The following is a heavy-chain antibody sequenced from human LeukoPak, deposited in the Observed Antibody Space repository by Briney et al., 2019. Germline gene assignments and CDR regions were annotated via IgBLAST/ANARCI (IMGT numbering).Heavy chain of an antibody. CDR3: ARRLRGFRGQVVPNWFDP. V-gene: IGHV4-39*01. Sequence: SETLSLTCTVSGGSVSNGIYYWGWIRQPPGKGLEWIGSIHNVGSTYYNPSLKSRLTISVDTSKNQFSLKLNSVTAADTAVYYCARRLRGFRGQVVPNWFDPWGQGTLVTVSS. CDR2: IHNVGST. CDR1: GGSVSNGIYY. J-gene: IGHJ5*02. D-gene: IGHD6-6*01.